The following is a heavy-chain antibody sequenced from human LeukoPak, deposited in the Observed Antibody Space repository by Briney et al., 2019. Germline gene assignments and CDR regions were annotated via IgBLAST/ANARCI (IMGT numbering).Heavy chain of an antibody. CDR1: GFIFSNYG. Sequence: GGSLRLSCAASGFIFSNYGMHWVRQAPGKGLEWVAVISYDGSRKYYADSVKGRFTISRDNSKNTLYLQMNSLRAEDTAVYYCAKEGYNMGFDYWGQGTLVTVSS. J-gene: IGHJ4*02. CDR2: ISYDGSRK. D-gene: IGHD1-14*01. V-gene: IGHV3-30*18. CDR3: AKEGYNMGFDY.